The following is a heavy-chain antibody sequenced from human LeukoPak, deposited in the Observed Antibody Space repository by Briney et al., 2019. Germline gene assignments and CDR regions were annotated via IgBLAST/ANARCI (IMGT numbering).Heavy chain of an antibody. Sequence: SETLSLTCTVSGGSISSSSYYWGWIRQPPGKGLEWVGSIYYSGSTYYNPSLKSRVTISVDTSKNQFSLKLGSVTAADTAVYYCARQSQLWFGELAYFDYWGQGTLVTVSS. J-gene: IGHJ4*02. CDR2: IYYSGST. CDR1: GGSISSSSYY. V-gene: IGHV4-39*01. D-gene: IGHD3-10*01. CDR3: ARQSQLWFGELAYFDY.